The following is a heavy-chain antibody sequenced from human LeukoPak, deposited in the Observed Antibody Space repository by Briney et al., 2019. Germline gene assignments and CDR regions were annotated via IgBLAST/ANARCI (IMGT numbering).Heavy chain of an antibody. V-gene: IGHV1-69*05. J-gene: IGHJ5*02. CDR2: IIPIFGTA. Sequence: SVKVSCKASGGTFSSYAISWVRQAPGQGLEWMGGIIPIFGTANYAQKFQGRVTITTNESTSTAYMELSSLRSEDTAVYYCAYSWNAVDDNWFDPWGQGTLVTVSS. CDR1: GGTFSSYA. D-gene: IGHD1-20*01. CDR3: AYSWNAVDDNWFDP.